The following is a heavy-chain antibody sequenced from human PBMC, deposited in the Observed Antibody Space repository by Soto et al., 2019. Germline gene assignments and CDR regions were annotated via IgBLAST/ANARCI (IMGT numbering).Heavy chain of an antibody. CDR2: ISSSSSYI. V-gene: IGHV3-21*01. D-gene: IGHD1-20*01. CDR3: ARGQVTGIPRDYYYGMDV. Sequence: GGSLRLSCAASGFTFSSYSMNWVRQAPGRGLEWVSSISSSSSYIYYADSVKGRFTISRDNAKNSLYLQMNSLRAEDTAVYYCARGQVTGIPRDYYYGMDVWGQGTTVTVSS. CDR1: GFTFSSYS. J-gene: IGHJ6*02.